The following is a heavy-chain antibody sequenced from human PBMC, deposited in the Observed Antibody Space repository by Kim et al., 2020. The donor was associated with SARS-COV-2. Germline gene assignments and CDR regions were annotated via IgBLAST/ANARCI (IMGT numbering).Heavy chain of an antibody. J-gene: IGHJ4*02. CDR1: GFTFSNYA. D-gene: IGHD1-20*01. V-gene: IGHV3-23*01. CDR3: ARNLTY. CDR2: ISGSGDTA. Sequence: GGSLRLSCAGSGFTFSNYAMSWDRQAPGKGLEWVSFISGSGDTANYADSVKGRFTISRDNSKNTVYLQMNSLRVDDTAVYYCARNLTYWGQGILVTVSS.